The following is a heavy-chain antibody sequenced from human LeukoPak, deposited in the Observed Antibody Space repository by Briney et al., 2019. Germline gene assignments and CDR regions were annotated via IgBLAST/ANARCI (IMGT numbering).Heavy chain of an antibody. D-gene: IGHD5-18*01. CDR3: ARVRPGYSYGYIY. CDR1: GYTFTGYY. V-gene: IGHV1-2*02. CDR2: INPNSGGT. J-gene: IGHJ4*02. Sequence: GASVKVSCKASGYTFTGYYMHWVRQAPGQGLEWMGWINPNSGGTNYAQKLQGRVTMTTDTSTSTAYMELRSLTSDDTAVYYCARVRPGYSYGYIYWGQGTLVTVSS.